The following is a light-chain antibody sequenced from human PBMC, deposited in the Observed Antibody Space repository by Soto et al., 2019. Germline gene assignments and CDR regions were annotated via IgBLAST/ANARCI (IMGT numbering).Light chain of an antibody. J-gene: IGKJ5*01. Sequence: EIVLKQSPGTLSLSPGERATLSCRASQTIASRYLAWYQHQPGQAPRLLIYRTFARAPGIPDRFSGGGYGTDFSLAISRLEREDFAVYYCQQYDTSPPVLDQVTRLDI. CDR3: QQYDTSPPV. CDR2: RTF. V-gene: IGKV3-20*01. CDR1: QTIASRY.